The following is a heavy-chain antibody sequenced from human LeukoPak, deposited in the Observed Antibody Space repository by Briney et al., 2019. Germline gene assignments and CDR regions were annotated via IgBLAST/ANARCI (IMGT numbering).Heavy chain of an antibody. CDR1: GGSISSYY. CDR3: ARFYGSGSYSPRGDYYYYMDV. D-gene: IGHD3-10*01. Sequence: PSETLSLTCTVSGGSISSYYWSWIRQPAGKGLEWIGRIYTSGITNYNPSLKSRITMSVDTSKNQFSLKLSSVTAADTAVYYCARFYGSGSYSPRGDYYYYMDVWGKGTTVTISS. CDR2: IYTSGIT. V-gene: IGHV4-4*07. J-gene: IGHJ6*03.